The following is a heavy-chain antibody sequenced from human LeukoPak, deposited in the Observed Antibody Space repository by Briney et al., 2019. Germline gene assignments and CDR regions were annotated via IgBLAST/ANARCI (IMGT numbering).Heavy chain of an antibody. Sequence: GASVKASCKASGGTFSSYAISWVRQAPGQGLEWMGGIIPIFGRANYAKKFQGRVTITADKSTSTAYMELRSLGSEDTAVYYCARSWRRGDYYYYMDVWGKGTTVTVSS. CDR1: GGTFSSYA. CDR2: IIPIFGRA. V-gene: IGHV1-69*06. CDR3: ARSWRRGDYYYYMDV. D-gene: IGHD3-16*01. J-gene: IGHJ6*03.